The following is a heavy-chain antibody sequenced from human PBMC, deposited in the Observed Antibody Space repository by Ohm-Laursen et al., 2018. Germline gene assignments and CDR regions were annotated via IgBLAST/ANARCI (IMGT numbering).Heavy chain of an antibody. CDR2: ISGSGGST. Sequence: SLRLSCAASGFTFSSYAMSWVRQAPGKGLEWVSAISGSGGSTYYADSVKGRFTVSRDNSKNTLYLQMNSLRAEDTAVYYCARGSDIVVTKGYYGTDVWSQGTTVTV. J-gene: IGHJ6*02. CDR3: ARGSDIVVTKGYYGTDV. CDR1: GFTFSSYA. V-gene: IGHV3-23*01. D-gene: IGHD2-21*01.